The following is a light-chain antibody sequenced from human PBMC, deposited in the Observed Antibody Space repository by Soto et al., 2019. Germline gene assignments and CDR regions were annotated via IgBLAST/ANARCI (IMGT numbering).Light chain of an antibody. V-gene: IGKV4-1*01. J-gene: IGKJ2*01. Sequence: DIVMTQSPDSLAVSLGERATIDCKSSQNILYSSNNKNYLAWYQHKPGQPPKLLIYWASTRESGIPDRFSGSGSGTYFTLTISSLQADDVAVYYCQQYNTYPYTFGQGTKLEIK. CDR3: QQYNTYPYT. CDR1: QNILYSSNNKNY. CDR2: WAS.